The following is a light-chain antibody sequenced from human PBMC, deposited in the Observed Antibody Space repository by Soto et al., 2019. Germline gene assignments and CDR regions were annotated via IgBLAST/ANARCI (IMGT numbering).Light chain of an antibody. V-gene: IGLV2-8*01. CDR1: SSDVGGYNY. Sequence: QSALTQPPSASGSPGQSVTISCTGTSSDVGGYNYVSWYQQHPGKAPKLMIYDVTKRPSRVPDRFSGSKSGNTASLTVSGLQAEDEADYYCHSYAGSKNVFGTGTKVTVL. J-gene: IGLJ1*01. CDR3: HSYAGSKNV. CDR2: DVT.